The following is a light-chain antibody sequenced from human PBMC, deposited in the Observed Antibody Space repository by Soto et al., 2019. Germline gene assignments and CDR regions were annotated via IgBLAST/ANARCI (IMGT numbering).Light chain of an antibody. CDR3: CSYVRSSTFWV. Sequence: QSALTQPAPVSGSPGQSITISCTGTSSDVGSYNVVSWYQQHPGKAPKLMIYEGNKRPSGVSNRFSGSKSGNTASLTISGLQAEDEADYYCCSYVRSSTFWVFGGGTKLTVL. J-gene: IGLJ3*02. CDR2: EGN. V-gene: IGLV2-23*03. CDR1: SSDVGSYNV.